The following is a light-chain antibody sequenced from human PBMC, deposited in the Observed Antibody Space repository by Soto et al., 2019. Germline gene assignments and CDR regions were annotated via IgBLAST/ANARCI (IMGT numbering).Light chain of an antibody. CDR1: QSISSW. CDR3: QQYNSYSRT. J-gene: IGKJ1*01. CDR2: KAS. Sequence: DIQMTQSPSTLSASVGYRFTITCRASQSISSWLDWYQQKPGKAPKLLIYKASSLESGVPSRFRGSGSGTEFTLTISSLQPDDFATYYCQQYNSYSRTFGQGTKVDIK. V-gene: IGKV1-5*03.